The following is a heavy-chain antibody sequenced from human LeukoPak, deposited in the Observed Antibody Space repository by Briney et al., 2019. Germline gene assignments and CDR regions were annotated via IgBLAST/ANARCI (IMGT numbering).Heavy chain of an antibody. D-gene: IGHD5-24*01. CDR3: VKDGYMRDFAFDI. V-gene: IGHV1-2*02. J-gene: IGHJ3*02. CDR2: INPNSGGT. CDR1: GYTFTGYY. Sequence: ASVKVSCKASGYTFTGYYMHWVRQAPGQGLEWMGWINPNSGGTNYAQKFQGRVTMTRDTSISTAYMELSRLRSDDTAVCYCVKDGYMRDFAFDIWGQGTMVTVSS.